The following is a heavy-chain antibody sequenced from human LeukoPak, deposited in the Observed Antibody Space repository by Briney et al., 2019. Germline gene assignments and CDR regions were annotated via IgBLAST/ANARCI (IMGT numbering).Heavy chain of an antibody. J-gene: IGHJ5*02. CDR3: ARDLGQYYDTSDNWFDP. CDR1: GFTFSNYW. V-gene: IGHV3-74*01. D-gene: IGHD3-22*01. CDR2: INSDGINT. Sequence: PGGSLRLSCAASGFTFSNYWMHWVRQAPGEGLVWVSRINSDGINTSYADSVKGRFTISRDNAKNTLNLQMNSLRAEDTAVYYCARDLGQYYDTSDNWFDPWGQETLVTVSS.